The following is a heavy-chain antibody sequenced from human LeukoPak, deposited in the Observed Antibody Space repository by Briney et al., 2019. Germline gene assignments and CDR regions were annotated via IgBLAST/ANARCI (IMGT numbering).Heavy chain of an antibody. D-gene: IGHD2-15*01. CDR2: ISGSGGNT. CDR1: GFTFSTFC. Sequence: GGSLRLSCAASGFTFSTFCMSWVRQAPGKGLEWVSDISGSGGNTYYADSVKGRFTISRDNSKNSLSLQMNSLRAEDTAVYYCGGCVVGTPPIFAFDIWGQGTMVTVSS. V-gene: IGHV3-23*01. CDR3: GGCVVGTPPIFAFDI. J-gene: IGHJ3*02.